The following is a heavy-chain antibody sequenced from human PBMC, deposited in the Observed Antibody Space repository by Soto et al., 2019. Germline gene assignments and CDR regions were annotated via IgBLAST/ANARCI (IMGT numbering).Heavy chain of an antibody. D-gene: IGHD2-21*02. Sequence: QVQLVQSGAEVKKPGASVKVSCKASGDTFTDYYIHWVRQAPGQGLEWMGTVNPSGGHTTYAQHFLGRMTMTRDTSTSTLYMEMTSLTSEDTAIYYCARGGHVVVVTAALDYWGQGTLVTVSS. CDR1: GDTFTDYY. CDR3: ARGGHVVVVTAALDY. CDR2: VNPSGGHT. J-gene: IGHJ4*02. V-gene: IGHV1-46*01.